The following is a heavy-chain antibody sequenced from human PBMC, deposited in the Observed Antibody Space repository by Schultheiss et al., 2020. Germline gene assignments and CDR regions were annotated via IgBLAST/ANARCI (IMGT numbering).Heavy chain of an antibody. CDR1: GFKFYDYA. CDR3: ASTSCYSCGMDV. D-gene: IGHD2-2*01. CDR2: IGTAGDT. J-gene: IGHJ6*02. Sequence: GGSLRLSCAASGFKFYDYAMHWVRQVPGKGLEWVSAIGTAGDTYYPGSVKGRFTISRDNSKNTLYLQMNSLRAEDTAVYYCASTSCYSCGMDVWGQGTTVTVSS. V-gene: IGHV3-23*01.